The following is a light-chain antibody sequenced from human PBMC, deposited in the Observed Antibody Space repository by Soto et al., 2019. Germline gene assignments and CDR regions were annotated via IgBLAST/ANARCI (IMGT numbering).Light chain of an antibody. J-gene: IGLJ1*01. CDR2: EVS. Sequence: QSVLTQPASMSGSPGQSITISCTGSSSDLGHYKYVSWYQQHPGKAPKLIIYEVSNRPSGVSLRFSGSKSANTASLTLSGLQADDEAEYYCASFSNSTFVFGSGTKGTVL. V-gene: IGLV2-14*01. CDR3: ASFSNSTFV. CDR1: SSDLGHYKY.